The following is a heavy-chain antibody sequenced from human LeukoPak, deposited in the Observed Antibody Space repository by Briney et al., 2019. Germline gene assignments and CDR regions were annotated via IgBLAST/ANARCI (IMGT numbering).Heavy chain of an antibody. Sequence: SETLSLTCTVSGGSISSSSYYWSWIRQPPGRGLEWIGYISYSGDTNYNPSLKSRVTISLDTPKTQFSLKMNSVTAADTAVYYCARGKFYYYGSSSYYGFDFWGQGTLVTVSS. CDR2: ISYSGDT. V-gene: IGHV4-61*01. J-gene: IGHJ4*02. D-gene: IGHD3-22*01. CDR3: ARGKFYYYGSSSYYGFDF. CDR1: GGSISSSSYY.